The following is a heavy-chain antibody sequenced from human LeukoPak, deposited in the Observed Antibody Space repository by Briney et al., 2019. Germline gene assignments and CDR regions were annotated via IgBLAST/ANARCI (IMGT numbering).Heavy chain of an antibody. CDR1: GFTFSNYG. CDR2: IRYDGSNK. D-gene: IGHD2-2*02. J-gene: IGHJ4*02. Sequence: GGSLRLSCAASGFTFSNYGMHWVRQAPGKGLEWVAFIRYDGSNKYYADSVKGRFTISRDNSKNTLYLQMNSLRAEDTAVYYCAKDSCSSTSCYNGDYWGQGTLVTVSS. CDR3: AKDSCSSTSCYNGDY. V-gene: IGHV3-30*02.